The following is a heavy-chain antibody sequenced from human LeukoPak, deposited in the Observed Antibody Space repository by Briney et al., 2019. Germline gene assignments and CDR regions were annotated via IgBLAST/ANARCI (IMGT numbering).Heavy chain of an antibody. V-gene: IGHV3-21*01. CDR1: GFSFSTYS. D-gene: IGHD5-18*01. Sequence: PGGSLRLSCAASGFSFSTYSMNWVRQAPGKGLEWVSSISSSSNYIYYVDSVKGRFTISRGNAKNSLYLQMNSLRADDTAVYYCAKDGGYGSGYNYYYYYMDVWGKGTTVTVSS. J-gene: IGHJ6*03. CDR3: AKDGGYGSGYNYYYYYMDV. CDR2: ISSSSNYI.